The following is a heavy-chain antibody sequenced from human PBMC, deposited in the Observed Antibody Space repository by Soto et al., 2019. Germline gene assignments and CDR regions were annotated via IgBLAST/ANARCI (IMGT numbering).Heavy chain of an antibody. J-gene: IGHJ4*02. CDR3: ARNTLHHPPY. Sequence: GGSLRLSCAASGFTFSNYAMSWVRQAPGKGLEWVSAISSSGDSPYYADSVKGRFTVSRDNSKNTLYLQMNSLGVEDTAIYYCARNTLHHPPYRGQGTLVTVSS. CDR1: GFTFSNYA. D-gene: IGHD4-4*01. V-gene: IGHV3-23*01. CDR2: ISSSGDSP.